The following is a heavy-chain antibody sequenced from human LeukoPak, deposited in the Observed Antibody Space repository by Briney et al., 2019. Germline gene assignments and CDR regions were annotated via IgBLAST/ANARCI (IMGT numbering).Heavy chain of an antibody. V-gene: IGHV4-4*07. J-gene: IGHJ4*02. CDR1: GGSISSYY. D-gene: IGHD3-10*01. CDR3: ARASTMVRGVHFDY. CDR2: IYTSGCT. Sequence: PSETLSLTCTVSGGSISSYYWSWIRQPAGKGLEWIGRIYTSGCTNYNPSLKSRVTMSVDTSKNQFSLKLSSVTAADTAVYYCARASTMVRGVHFDYWGQGTLVTVSS.